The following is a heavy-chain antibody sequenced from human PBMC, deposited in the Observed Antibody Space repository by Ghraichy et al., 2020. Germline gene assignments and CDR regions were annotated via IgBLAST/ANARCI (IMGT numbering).Heavy chain of an antibody. CDR1: GFTFSSYA. Sequence: GGSLRLSCAASGFTFSSYAMNWVRLAPGKGLEWVSAISSGGGSTYYADSVKGRFTISRDKSKNTLYLQMNSLRVEDTAVYYCAKACIVGVTGPNYFDYWGQGTLVTVSS. V-gene: IGHV3-23*01. CDR3: AKACIVGVTGPNYFDY. D-gene: IGHD1-26*01. J-gene: IGHJ4*02. CDR2: ISSGGGST.